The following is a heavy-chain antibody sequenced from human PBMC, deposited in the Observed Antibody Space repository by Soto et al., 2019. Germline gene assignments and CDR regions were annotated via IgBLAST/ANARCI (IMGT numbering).Heavy chain of an antibody. V-gene: IGHV3-23*01. CDR3: AKGYCTTISCLFTTGRYTWFHP. D-gene: IGHD2-2*01. CDR2: ISGSST. J-gene: IGHJ5*02. Sequence: PGGSLRLSCTASGFTFSDYAMNWVRQAPGKGLEWVSVISGSSTYYADSVKGRFTISRDNSRNTVFLQMNSLRDEDTAVYFCAKGYCTTISCLFTTGRYTWFHPWGQAILVTVSS. CDR1: GFTFSDYA.